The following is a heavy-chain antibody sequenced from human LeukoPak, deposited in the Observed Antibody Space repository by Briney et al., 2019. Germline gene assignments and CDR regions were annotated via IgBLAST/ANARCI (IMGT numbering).Heavy chain of an antibody. CDR2: ISWNSGSI. D-gene: IGHD3-22*01. V-gene: IGHV3-9*01. Sequence: GRSLRLSCAASGFTFDDYAMHWVRQAPGKGLEWVSGISWNSGSIGYADSVKGRFTISRDNAKNSLYLQMNSLRAEDTALYYCAKDKWYDSSDYVGYWGQGTLVTVSS. CDR3: AKDKWYDSSDYVGY. J-gene: IGHJ4*02. CDR1: GFTFDDYA.